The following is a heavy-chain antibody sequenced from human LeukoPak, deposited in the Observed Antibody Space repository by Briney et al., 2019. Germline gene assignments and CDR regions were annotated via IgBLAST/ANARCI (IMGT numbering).Heavy chain of an antibody. J-gene: IGHJ4*02. V-gene: IGHV3-9*01. CDR1: GFTFDDYA. D-gene: IGHD6-19*01. CDR2: ISWNSGSI. Sequence: GGSLRLSCAASGFTFDDYAMHWVRQAPGKGLEWVSGISWNSGSIGYADSVKVRFTISRDNAKNFLYLQMNSLRAEDTALYYCAKGHSSGWHYFDYWGQGTLVTVSS. CDR3: AKGHSSGWHYFDY.